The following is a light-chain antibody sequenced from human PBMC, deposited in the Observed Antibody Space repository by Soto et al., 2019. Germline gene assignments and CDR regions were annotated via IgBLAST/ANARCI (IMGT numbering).Light chain of an antibody. CDR3: MQALQSPLT. V-gene: IGKV2-28*01. Sequence: DIVMTQSPLSLVVTPGEPASISCRSSQSLLHRNGFNYVDWYLQKPGQSPQLLISLGSDRASGVPDRFSGSGSGTDFTLKITAVEAEDVGVYYCMQALQSPLTFGGGTRVEIK. CDR2: LGS. J-gene: IGKJ4*01. CDR1: QSLLHRNGFNY.